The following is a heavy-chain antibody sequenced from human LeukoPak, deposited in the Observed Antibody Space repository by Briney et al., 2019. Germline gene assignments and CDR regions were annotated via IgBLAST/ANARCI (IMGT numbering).Heavy chain of an antibody. J-gene: IGHJ4*02. CDR3: ARERVNIGDSYYFDY. Sequence: ASVKVSCKASGYTFTSYGISWVRQAPGQGLEWMGRISAYNGNTDYAQKLQGRVTMTTDTSTSTAYMELRSLRSDDTAVYYCARERVNIGDSYYFDYWGQGTLVTVSS. CDR1: GYTFTSYG. D-gene: IGHD2-21*02. CDR2: ISAYNGNT. V-gene: IGHV1-18*01.